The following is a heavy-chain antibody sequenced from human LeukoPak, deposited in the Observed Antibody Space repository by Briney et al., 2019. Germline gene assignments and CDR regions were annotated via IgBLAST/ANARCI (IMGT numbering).Heavy chain of an antibody. J-gene: IGHJ4*02. CDR2: IYYSGST. CDR3: ARCKMVRGVSLDY. Sequence: SSETLSLTCTVSGGSISSGGYYWSWIRQHPGKGLEWIGYIYYSGSTYYNPSLKSRVTISVDTSKNQFSLKLSSVTAADTAVYYCARCKMVRGVSLDYWGQGTLVTVSS. CDR1: GGSISSGGYY. V-gene: IGHV4-31*03. D-gene: IGHD3-10*01.